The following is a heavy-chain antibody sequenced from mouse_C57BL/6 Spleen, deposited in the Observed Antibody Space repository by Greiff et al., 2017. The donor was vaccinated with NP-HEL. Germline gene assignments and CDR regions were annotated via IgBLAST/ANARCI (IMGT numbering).Heavy chain of an antibody. Sequence: EVQLQESGGGLVKPGGSLKLSCAASGFTFSSYAMSWVRQTPEKRLEWVATISDGGSYTYYPDNVKGRFTISRDNAKNNLYLQMSHLKSEDTAMYYCAREAYDYVSWFAYWGQGTLVTVSA. CDR1: GFTFSSYA. CDR2: ISDGGSYT. V-gene: IGHV5-4*01. D-gene: IGHD2-4*01. CDR3: AREAYDYVSWFAY. J-gene: IGHJ3*01.